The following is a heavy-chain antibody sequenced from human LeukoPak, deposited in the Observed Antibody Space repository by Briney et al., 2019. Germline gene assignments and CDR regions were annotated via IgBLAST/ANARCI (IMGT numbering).Heavy chain of an antibody. CDR1: GFTFSDYW. J-gene: IGHJ4*02. CDR3: ARDRGFSYGIDF. D-gene: IGHD5-18*01. Sequence: AGGSLRLSCAASGFTFSDYWMRWVRQAPGKGLEWVANIQQDGSEKYYADSVKGRFTISRDNAKKSLFLQVSSLRGEDTAVYYCARDRGFSYGIDFWGQGTLVTVSS. V-gene: IGHV3-7*04. CDR2: IQQDGSEK.